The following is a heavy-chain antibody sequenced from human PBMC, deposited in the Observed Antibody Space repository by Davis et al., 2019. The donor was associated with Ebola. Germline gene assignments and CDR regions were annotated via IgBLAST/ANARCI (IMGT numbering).Heavy chain of an antibody. CDR1: GFSLSTSGVG. Sequence: SGPTLVKPTQTLTLTCTFSGFSLSTSGVGVGWIRQPPGKALEWLALIYWDDDDRYNPSLKSRLTITKDTSKNQVVLTMINMDPVDTATYYCAHRLGRFGEWNFDYWGLGTLVTVSS. J-gene: IGHJ4*02. CDR2: IYWDDDD. V-gene: IGHV2-5*02. CDR3: AHRLGRFGEWNFDY. D-gene: IGHD3-10*01.